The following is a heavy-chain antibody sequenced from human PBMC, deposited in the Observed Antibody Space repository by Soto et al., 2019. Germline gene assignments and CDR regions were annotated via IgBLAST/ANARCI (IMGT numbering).Heavy chain of an antibody. Sequence: EVQLVQSGAEVKKPGESLKISCEVSGYSFISYWIGWVRQVPGKGLEWMGVIYPGDSDTRYSPSFQGQVTISADKSITTAYLQWSSLKASDTAMYYCASRGYSYGDFDYWGQGTLVTVSS. CDR2: IYPGDSDT. CDR1: GYSFISYW. CDR3: ASRGYSYGDFDY. J-gene: IGHJ4*02. V-gene: IGHV5-51*01. D-gene: IGHD5-18*01.